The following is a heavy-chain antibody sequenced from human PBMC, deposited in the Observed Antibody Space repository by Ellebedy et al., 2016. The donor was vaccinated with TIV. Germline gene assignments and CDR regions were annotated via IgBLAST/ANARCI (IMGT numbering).Heavy chain of an antibody. V-gene: IGHV4-39*01. D-gene: IGHD3-10*01. CDR3: ARWFGELLYVRWFDP. J-gene: IGHJ5*02. CDR2: IYYTGST. Sequence: SETLSLTCTVSGGSISRSSYYWGWIRQHPQKGLEWIGSIYYTGSTFYNPSPKSRVPITVDTSKSQFSLRVTSVTAADTAVYYCARWFGELLYVRWFDPWGQGTLVTVSS. CDR1: GGSISRSSYY.